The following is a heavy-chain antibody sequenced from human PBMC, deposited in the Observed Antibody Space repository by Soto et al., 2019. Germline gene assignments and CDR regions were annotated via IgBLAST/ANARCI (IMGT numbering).Heavy chain of an antibody. J-gene: IGHJ6*02. CDR1: GGTFSSYA. CDR2: IIPIFGTA. Sequence: ASVKVSCKASGGTFSSYAISWVRQAPGQGLEWMGGIIPIFGTANYAQKFQGRVTITADESTSTAYMGLGSLRSEDTAVYYCASTPNNWNLRSKPYGMDVWGQGTTVTVSS. D-gene: IGHD1-7*01. CDR3: ASTPNNWNLRSKPYGMDV. V-gene: IGHV1-69*13.